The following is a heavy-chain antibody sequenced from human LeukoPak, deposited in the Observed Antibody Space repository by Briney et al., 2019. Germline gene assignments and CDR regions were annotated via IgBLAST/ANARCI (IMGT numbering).Heavy chain of an antibody. J-gene: IGHJ6*03. CDR3: ARDPRYSSSWSQGDYMDV. D-gene: IGHD6-13*01. CDR2: ISSSSSSV. CDR1: GFTFSSYS. Sequence: GGSLRLSCAASGFTFSSYSMNWVRQAPGKGLEWVSYISSSSSSVYYADSVKGRFTISRDNAKNSLYLQMNSLRAEVTAVYYCARDPRYSSSWSQGDYMDVWGKGTTVTVSS. V-gene: IGHV3-48*01.